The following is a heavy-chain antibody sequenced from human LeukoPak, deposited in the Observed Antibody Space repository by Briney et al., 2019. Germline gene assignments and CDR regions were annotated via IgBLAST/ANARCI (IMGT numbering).Heavy chain of an antibody. J-gene: IGHJ6*03. CDR3: ARDTAYYYDSSAYLNYYYMDV. CDR2: IYTSGST. D-gene: IGHD3-22*01. V-gene: IGHV4-4*07. CDR1: GVSISSYY. Sequence: SETLSLTCTVSGVSISSYYWSWIRQPAGKGLEWIGRIYTSGSTNYNPSLKSRVTISVDKSKNQFSLKLSSVTAADTAVYYCARDTAYYYDSSAYLNYYYMDVWGKGTTVTVSS.